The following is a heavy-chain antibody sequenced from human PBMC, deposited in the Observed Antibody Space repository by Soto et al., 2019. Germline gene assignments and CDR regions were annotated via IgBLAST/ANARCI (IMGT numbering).Heavy chain of an antibody. CDR1: GGSISSGDYY. Sequence: QVQLQESGPGLVKPSQTLSLTCTVSGGSISSGDYYWSWIRQHPGKGLEWIGYIYYSGRTYSNPSLKSRVTISVDTSKNQFSLKLSSVNAADTAVYYCARWWSGSRQGFDPWGQGTLVTVSS. CDR3: ARWWSGSRQGFDP. J-gene: IGHJ5*02. V-gene: IGHV4-31*03. CDR2: IYYSGRT. D-gene: IGHD3-3*01.